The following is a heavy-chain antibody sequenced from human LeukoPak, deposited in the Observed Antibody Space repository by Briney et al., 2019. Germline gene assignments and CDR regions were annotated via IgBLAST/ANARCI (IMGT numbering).Heavy chain of an antibody. CDR1: RYTFTGYY. CDR3: ARDLFDDDSSGYEYDY. V-gene: IGHV1-2*06. CDR2: INPNSGGT. D-gene: IGHD3-22*01. J-gene: IGHJ4*02. Sequence: ASVKVSCKASRYTFTGYYMHWVRQAPGQGLEWMGRINPNSGGTNYAQKFQGRVTMTTDTSTSTAYMELRSLRSDDTAVYYCARDLFDDDSSGYEYDYWGQGTLVTVSS.